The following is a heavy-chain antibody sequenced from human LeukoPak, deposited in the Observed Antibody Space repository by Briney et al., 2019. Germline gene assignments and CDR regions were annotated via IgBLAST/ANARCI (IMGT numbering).Heavy chain of an antibody. V-gene: IGHV3-23*01. J-gene: IGHJ4*02. CDR3: AINIVVVPAAMRGGDY. CDR2: ISGSGGST. D-gene: IGHD2-2*01. Sequence: GGSLRLSCAASGFTFSSYAMSWVRQAPGKRLEWASAISGSGGSTYYADSVKGRFTISRDNSKNTLYLQMNSPRAEDTAVYYCAINIVVVPAAMRGGDYWGQGTLVTVSS. CDR1: GFTFSSYA.